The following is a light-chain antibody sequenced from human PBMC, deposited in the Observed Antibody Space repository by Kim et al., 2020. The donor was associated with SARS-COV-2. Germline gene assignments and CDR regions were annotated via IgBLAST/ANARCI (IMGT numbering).Light chain of an antibody. CDR2: GKN. CDR3: NSRDSSGNHHVV. V-gene: IGLV3-19*01. J-gene: IGLJ2*01. Sequence: GQTVRITCQGDSLRGYYASWYQQKPGQAPVLVIYGKNNRPSGIPDRFSGSSSGNTASLTITGAQAEDEADYYCNSRDSSGNHHVVFGGGTQLTVL. CDR1: SLRGYY.